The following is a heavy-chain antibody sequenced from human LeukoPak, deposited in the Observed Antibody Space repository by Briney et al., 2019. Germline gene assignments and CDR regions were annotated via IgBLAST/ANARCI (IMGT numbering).Heavy chain of an antibody. CDR2: INGGGVNT. CDR1: GFTFSGYA. J-gene: IGHJ4*02. Sequence: GESLRLSCAASGFTFSGYAMTWVRQAPGKGLEWVSTINGGGVNTHYADSVGGRFTISRDNSKNTLFLQMNSLRDEDTAVYYCAKDLYSNYGPADYWGQGNLVTVSS. CDR3: AKDLYSNYGPADY. V-gene: IGHV3-23*01. D-gene: IGHD4-11*01.